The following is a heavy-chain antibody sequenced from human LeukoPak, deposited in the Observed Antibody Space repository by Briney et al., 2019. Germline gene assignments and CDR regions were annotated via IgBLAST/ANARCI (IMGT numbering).Heavy chain of an antibody. D-gene: IGHD4-11*01. CDR2: IYYSGST. J-gene: IGHJ6*02. Sequence: SETLSLTCTVSGGSISSGGYYWSWIRQHPGKGLEWIGYIYYSGSTYYNPSLKSRVTISVDTSKNQFSLKLSSVTAADTAVYYCARDRRSNGYYYYGMDVWGQGTTVTVPS. V-gene: IGHV4-31*03. CDR1: GGSISSGGYY. CDR3: ARDRRSNGYYYYGMDV.